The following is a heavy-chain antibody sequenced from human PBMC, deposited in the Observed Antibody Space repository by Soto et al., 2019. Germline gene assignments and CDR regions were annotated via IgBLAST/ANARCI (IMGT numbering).Heavy chain of an antibody. CDR1: GFTFSSYA. Sequence: EVQLLESGGGLVQPGGSLRLSCAASGFTFSSYAMSWVRQAPGKGLEWVSAISGSGGSTYYADSVKGRLTISRDNSKNTLYLPINSLRAEDTGVYYCAKSGGGSNWNSVQFDYWGQGTLVTVSS. CDR2: ISGSGGST. D-gene: IGHD1-7*01. V-gene: IGHV3-23*01. CDR3: AKSGGGSNWNSVQFDY. J-gene: IGHJ4*02.